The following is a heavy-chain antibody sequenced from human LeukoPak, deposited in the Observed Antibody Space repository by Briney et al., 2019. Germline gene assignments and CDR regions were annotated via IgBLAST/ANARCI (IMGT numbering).Heavy chain of an antibody. D-gene: IGHD6-13*01. CDR3: AREGIAAAGEH. J-gene: IGHJ1*01. V-gene: IGHV3-48*04. CDR1: RFTFSSFS. CDR2: ITSSGGTI. Sequence: GGSLRLSCVASRFTFSSFSMNWVRQAPGKGLEGVSFITSSGGTIYYADAVKGRFTMSRDNAKNSLYLQMKSLRVEDTAVYYCAREGIAAAGEHWGQGTLVTVSS.